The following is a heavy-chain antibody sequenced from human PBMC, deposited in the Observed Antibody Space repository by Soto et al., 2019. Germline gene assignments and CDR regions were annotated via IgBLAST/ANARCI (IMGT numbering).Heavy chain of an antibody. V-gene: IGHV3-9*01. CDR1: GFIFEDYD. Sequence: VQLVESGGGLAQPGRSLRLSCVASGFIFEDYDMHWVRQVPGKGLEWVSSISSNSGAIKYVDSVKGRFTLSRDNAKNSMSLQMNGLRVEDTAFYFCVRGTFSRSKVVFDFWGQGTLVTVSS. D-gene: IGHD2-15*01. CDR3: VRGTFSRSKVVFDF. J-gene: IGHJ4*02. CDR2: ISSNSGAI.